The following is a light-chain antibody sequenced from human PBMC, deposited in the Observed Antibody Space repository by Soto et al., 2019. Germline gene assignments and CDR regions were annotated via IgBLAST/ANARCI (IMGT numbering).Light chain of an antibody. J-gene: IGLJ1*01. CDR3: AAWDDTLKRYV. Sequence: QSVLTQPPSASGTPGQRVTISCSGDISNIGTNSVHWYQHLPGTAPKLVIYADSQRPSGVPDRFSGSKSGTSASLAISGLQSEDESDYYCAAWDDTLKRYVFGTGTKLTVL. CDR1: ISNIGTNS. CDR2: ADS. V-gene: IGLV1-44*01.